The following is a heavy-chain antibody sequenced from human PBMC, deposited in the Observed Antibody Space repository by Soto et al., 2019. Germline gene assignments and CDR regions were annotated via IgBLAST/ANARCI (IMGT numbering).Heavy chain of an antibody. V-gene: IGHV3-23*01. CDR1: GFTFSSYA. CDR3: AKDIRIAAAGSGLFDY. Sequence: GGSLRLSCAASGFTFSSYAMSWVRQAPGKGLEWVSAISGSGGSTYYADSVKGRFTISRDNSKNTLYLQMNSLRAEDTAVYYCAKDIRIAAAGSGLFDYWGQGTLVTVSS. CDR2: ISGSGGST. D-gene: IGHD6-13*01. J-gene: IGHJ4*02.